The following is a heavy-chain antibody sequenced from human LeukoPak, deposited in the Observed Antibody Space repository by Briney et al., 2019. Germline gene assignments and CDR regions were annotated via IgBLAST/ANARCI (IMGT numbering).Heavy chain of an antibody. D-gene: IGHD4-17*01. J-gene: IGHJ4*02. Sequence: GGSLRLSCAASGFTFSSFWMHWVRQAPGKGLEWVSYISSSGSTIYYADSVKGRFTISRDNAKNSLHLQMNSLRAEDTAVYYCASPMTTVDYWGQGTLVTVSS. CDR2: ISSSGSTI. CDR3: ASPMTTVDY. CDR1: GFTFSSFW. V-gene: IGHV3-48*04.